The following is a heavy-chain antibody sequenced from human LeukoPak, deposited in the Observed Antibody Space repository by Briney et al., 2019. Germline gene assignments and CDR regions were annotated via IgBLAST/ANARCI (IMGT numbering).Heavy chain of an antibody. CDR2: ISSSSSYT. D-gene: IGHD2/OR15-2a*01. CDR3: ARVVLRIGMYYFDY. J-gene: IGHJ4*02. V-gene: IGHV3-11*05. CDR1: GFTFSDYY. Sequence: VGSLRLSCAASGFTFSDYYMSWIRQAPGKGLEWVSYISSSSSYTNYADSVKGRFTIPRDNAKNSLYLQMNSLRAEDTAVYYCARVVLRIGMYYFDYLGRGALVTLSS.